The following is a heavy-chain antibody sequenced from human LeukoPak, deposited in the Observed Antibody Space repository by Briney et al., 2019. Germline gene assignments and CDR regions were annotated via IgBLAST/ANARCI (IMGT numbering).Heavy chain of an antibody. Sequence: ASVKVSCKASGYTFTGYYMHWVRQAPGQGLEWMGRINPNSGGTNYAQKFQGRVTMTRDTSISTAYMELSRLRSDDTAVYYYARDRYSSGWYIGSWGQGTLVTVSS. J-gene: IGHJ5*02. D-gene: IGHD6-19*01. CDR1: GYTFTGYY. CDR2: INPNSGGT. V-gene: IGHV1-2*06. CDR3: ARDRYSSGWYIGS.